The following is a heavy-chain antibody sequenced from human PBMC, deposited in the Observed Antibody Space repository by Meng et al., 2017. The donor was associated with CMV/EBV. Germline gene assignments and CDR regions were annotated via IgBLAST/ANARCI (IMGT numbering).Heavy chain of an antibody. V-gene: IGHV6-1*01. J-gene: IGHJ4*02. CDR1: GDSVSSNSAA. CDR2: TYYRSKWYN. D-gene: IGHD3-3*01. Sequence: SQTLSLTCAISGDSVSSNSAAWNWIRQSPSRGLEWLGRTYYRSKWYNDYAVSVKSRITISPDTSKNQFSLQLNSVTPEDTAVYYCAREAPIGITIFGVVINPLDYWGQGTLVTVSS. CDR3: AREAPIGITIFGVVINPLDY.